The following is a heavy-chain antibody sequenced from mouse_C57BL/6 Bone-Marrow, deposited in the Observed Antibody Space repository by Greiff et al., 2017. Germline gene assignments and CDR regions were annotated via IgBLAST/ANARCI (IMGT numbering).Heavy chain of an antibody. J-gene: IGHJ1*03. V-gene: IGHV5-15*01. CDR1: GFTFSDYG. CDR2: ISNLAYSI. Sequence: EVKLVESGGGLVQPGGSLKLSCAASGFTFSDYGMAWVRQAPRKGPEWVAFISNLAYSIYYADTVTGRFTISRENAKNTLYLEMSSLRSEDTAMYYCARQALYDFYWYFDVWGTGTTVTVSS. D-gene: IGHD2-3*01. CDR3: ARQALYDFYWYFDV.